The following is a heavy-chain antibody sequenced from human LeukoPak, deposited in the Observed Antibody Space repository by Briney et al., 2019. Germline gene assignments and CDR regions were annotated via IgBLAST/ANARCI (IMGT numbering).Heavy chain of an antibody. Sequence: QPEASLRLSCAASGFTFSSSAMSWVRQAPGEGVEWVSSISGSGDTTFNEDPVKERFTIFRDNSKSTLYLQMNSLRAEDTAVYYCAKVKVTGNSLFYDWGQGTLVTVSS. J-gene: IGHJ4*02. V-gene: IGHV3-23*01. D-gene: IGHD4-23*01. CDR1: GFTFSSSA. CDR2: ISGSGDTT. CDR3: AKVKVTGNSLFYD.